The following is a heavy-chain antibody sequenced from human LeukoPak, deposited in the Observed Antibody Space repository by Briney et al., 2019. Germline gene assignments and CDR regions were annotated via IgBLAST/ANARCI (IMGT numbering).Heavy chain of an antibody. J-gene: IGHJ4*02. CDR2: INPSGNST. CDR1: GYTFTSYY. D-gene: IGHD3-22*01. V-gene: IGHV1-46*01. CDR3: ARGYSSGYRIDY. Sequence: ASVKVSCKASGYTFTSYYMHWVRQAPGQGLEWMEIINPSGNSTVNAQKFQGRVTMTRDTSTSTAYMELSSLRSEDTAVYYCARGYSSGYRIDYWGQGTLVTVSS.